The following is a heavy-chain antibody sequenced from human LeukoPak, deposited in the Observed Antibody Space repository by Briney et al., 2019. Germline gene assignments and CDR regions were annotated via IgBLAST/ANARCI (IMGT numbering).Heavy chain of an antibody. Sequence: GGSLRLSCAASGFTFSSYGMHWVRQAPGKGLEWVGRIKSKADDGTTDYAAPVKGRFTILRDDSKNTLYLQMNSLKTEDTAVYYCTSWYYYDSSGYFYDGFDIWGQGTMVTVSS. CDR3: TSWYYYDSSGYFYDGFDI. CDR1: GFTFSSYG. CDR2: IKSKADDGTT. J-gene: IGHJ3*02. D-gene: IGHD3-22*01. V-gene: IGHV3-15*01.